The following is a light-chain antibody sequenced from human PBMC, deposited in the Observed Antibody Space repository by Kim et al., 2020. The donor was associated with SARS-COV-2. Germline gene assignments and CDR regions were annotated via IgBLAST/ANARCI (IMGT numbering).Light chain of an antibody. J-gene: IGKJ4*01. CDR3: QHYNGYPLT. Sequence: PSVVERVTLSCRPSQTMNGWLAWYQQKPGNAPKLLIYTASTLQNGVPSRFSGSKSGTEFTLTISSLQPDDFATYYCQHYNGYPLTFGGGTKVDIK. V-gene: IGKV1-5*03. CDR1: QTMNGW. CDR2: TAS.